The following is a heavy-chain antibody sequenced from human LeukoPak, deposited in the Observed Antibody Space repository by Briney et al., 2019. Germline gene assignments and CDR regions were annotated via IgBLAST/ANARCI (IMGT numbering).Heavy chain of an antibody. CDR1: GYTFTSYG. CDR2: ISAYNGNT. V-gene: IGHV1-18*04. CDR3: ARRADDILTGYYPFDP. D-gene: IGHD3-9*01. J-gene: IGHJ5*02. Sequence: ASVKVSCKASGYTFTSYGISWVRQAPGQGLEWMGWISAYNGNTNYAQKLQGRVTMTTDTSTSTAYMELRSLRSDDTAVYYCARRADDILTGYYPFDPWGQGTLVTASS.